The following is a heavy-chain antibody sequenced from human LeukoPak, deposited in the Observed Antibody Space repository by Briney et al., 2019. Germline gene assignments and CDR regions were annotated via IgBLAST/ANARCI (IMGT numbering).Heavy chain of an antibody. CDR3: AKGNSSSWYAPLDY. D-gene: IGHD6-13*01. CDR1: GFTFSSYA. CDR2: TSGSGGST. Sequence: PGGSLRLSCAASGFTFSSYAMSWVRQAPGKGLEWVSATSGSGGSTYYADSVKGRFTISRDNSKNTLYLQMNSLGAEDTAVYYCAKGNSSSWYAPLDYWGQGTLVSVSS. J-gene: IGHJ4*02. V-gene: IGHV3-23*01.